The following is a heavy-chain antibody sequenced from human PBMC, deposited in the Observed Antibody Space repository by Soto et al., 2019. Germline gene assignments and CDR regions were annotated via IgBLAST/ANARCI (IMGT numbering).Heavy chain of an antibody. V-gene: IGHV3-21*01. CDR2: ISSSSSYI. Sequence: GGSLRLSCAASGFTFSSYSMNWVRQAPGKGLEWVSSISSSSSYIYYADSVKGRFTISRDNAKNSLYLQMNSLRAEDTAVYYCARDRLPHIAVAGTLTYYYYYGMDVWGQGTTVTVSS. D-gene: IGHD6-19*01. J-gene: IGHJ6*02. CDR3: ARDRLPHIAVAGTLTYYYYYGMDV. CDR1: GFTFSSYS.